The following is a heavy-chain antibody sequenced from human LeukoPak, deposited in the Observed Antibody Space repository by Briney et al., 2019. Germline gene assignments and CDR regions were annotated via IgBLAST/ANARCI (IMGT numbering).Heavy chain of an antibody. Sequence: PAGSLRLSCAASGCTFSSNGMHWVRQAPGKGLEWVAFIRYDGSNKYYADSVKARFTTSRDNSKYTLYLQMNSLRAEDTAVYYCSKEPEGGATYYFDYWGQGTLVTVSS. D-gene: IGHD1-26*01. J-gene: IGHJ4*02. V-gene: IGHV3-30*02. CDR1: GCTFSSNG. CDR2: IRYDGSNK. CDR3: SKEPEGGATYYFDY.